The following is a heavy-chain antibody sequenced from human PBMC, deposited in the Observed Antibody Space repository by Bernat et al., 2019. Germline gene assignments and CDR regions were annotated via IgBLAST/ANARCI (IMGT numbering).Heavy chain of an antibody. Sequence: EVQLVESGGGLIQPGGSLRLSCAASGFTVSSNYMSWVRQAPGKGLEWVSVIYSGGSTYYADSVKGRFTISRDNSKNSLYLQMNSLRDEDTAVYYCAREYSSSSGRAFDYWGQGTLVTISS. CDR3: AREYSSSSGRAFDY. J-gene: IGHJ4*02. CDR1: GFTVSSNY. V-gene: IGHV3-53*01. CDR2: IYSGGST. D-gene: IGHD6-6*01.